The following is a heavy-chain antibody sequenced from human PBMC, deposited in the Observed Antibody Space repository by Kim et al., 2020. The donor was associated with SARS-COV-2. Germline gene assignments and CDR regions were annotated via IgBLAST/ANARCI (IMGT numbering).Heavy chain of an antibody. J-gene: IGHJ5*02. D-gene: IGHD3-10*01. V-gene: IGHV3-30*01. CDR3: ERSGSGSYWNWFDP. Sequence: DSLKRRFTISRDKAKNTLYLQMNSLRAEDTAVYYCERSGSGSYWNWFDPWGQGTLVTVSS.